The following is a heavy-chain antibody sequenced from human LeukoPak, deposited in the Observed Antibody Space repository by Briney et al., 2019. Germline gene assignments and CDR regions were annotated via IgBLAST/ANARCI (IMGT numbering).Heavy chain of an antibody. D-gene: IGHD5-18*01. Sequence: ASVKVSCKASGYSFTNYYVHWVRQPPGQGLERVGIINPRTGSTTYAQKVQGRVIVTRDTSTSTVYMELSSLRSEDTAVYYCVRDFLGYSYGYSTKFDPWGQGTLVTVSS. J-gene: IGHJ5*02. CDR3: VRDFLGYSYGYSTKFDP. V-gene: IGHV1-46*01. CDR1: GYSFTNYY. CDR2: INPRTGST.